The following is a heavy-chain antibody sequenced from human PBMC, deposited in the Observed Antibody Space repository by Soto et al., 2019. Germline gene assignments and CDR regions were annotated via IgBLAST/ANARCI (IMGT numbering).Heavy chain of an antibody. Sequence: QVQLQQWGAGLLKPSETLSLTCAVYGGSFSGYYWSWIRQPPGKGLEWIGEINHSGSTNYNPSLKSRVTISGDTSKNQFSLKLSSVTAADTAVYYGARGRRYYGMDVWGQGTTVTVSS. J-gene: IGHJ6*02. CDR3: ARGRRYYGMDV. CDR2: INHSGST. V-gene: IGHV4-34*01. CDR1: GGSFSGYY.